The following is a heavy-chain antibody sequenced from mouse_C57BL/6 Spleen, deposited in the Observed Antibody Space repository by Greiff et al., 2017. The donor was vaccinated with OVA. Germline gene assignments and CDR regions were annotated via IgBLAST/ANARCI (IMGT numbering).Heavy chain of an antibody. CDR3: ARKDYGSSYEEAMDY. D-gene: IGHD1-1*01. V-gene: IGHV1-53*01. CDR2: INPSNGGT. Sequence: QVQLQQSGTELVKPGASVKLSCKASGYTFTSYWMHWVKQRPGQGLEWIGNINPSNGGTNYNEKFKSKATLTVDKSSSTAYMQLSSLTSEDSAVYYCARKDYGSSYEEAMDYWGQGTSVTVSS. CDR1: GYTFTSYW. J-gene: IGHJ4*01.